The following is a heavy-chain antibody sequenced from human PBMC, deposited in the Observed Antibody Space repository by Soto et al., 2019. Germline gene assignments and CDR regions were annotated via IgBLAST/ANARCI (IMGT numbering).Heavy chain of an antibody. D-gene: IGHD3-10*01. CDR1: GYTFTNYW. CDR3: ASHRITMVRGVVTYGMDV. V-gene: IGHV5-51*01. J-gene: IGHJ6*02. Sequence: GESLKISGKASGYTFTNYWVGWVRQMPGKGLEWMGIIYPGDSDTRYSPSFQGQVTISVDKSISTAYLQWSSLKASDIAMYYWASHRITMVRGVVTYGMDVWGQGTTVTVS. CDR2: IYPGDSDT.